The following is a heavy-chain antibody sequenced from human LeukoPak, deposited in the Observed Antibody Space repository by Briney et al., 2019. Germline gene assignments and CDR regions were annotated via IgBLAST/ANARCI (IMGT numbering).Heavy chain of an antibody. Sequence: GASVKVSCKASGYTFTSYYMHWVRQAPGQGLEWMGIINPSGGSTSYAQKFQGRVTMTRDTSTSTVYMELSSLRSEDTAVYYCARVPIDYGDSRLYYFDYWGQGTLVTVSS. CDR1: GYTFTSYY. D-gene: IGHD4-17*01. V-gene: IGHV1-46*01. J-gene: IGHJ4*02. CDR3: ARVPIDYGDSRLYYFDY. CDR2: INPSGGST.